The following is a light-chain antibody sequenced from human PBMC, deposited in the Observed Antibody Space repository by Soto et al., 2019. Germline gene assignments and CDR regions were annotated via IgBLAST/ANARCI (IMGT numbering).Light chain of an antibody. CDR3: CSYAGSSTHVV. CDR2: EGS. CDR1: SSDVGSYNL. J-gene: IGLJ2*01. Sequence: QSALTQPASVSWSPGQSITISCTGTSSDVGSYNLVSWYQQHPGKAPKLMIYEGSKRPSGVSNRFSRSKSGNTASLTISGLQAEDEADYYCCSYAGSSTHVVFGGGTKLTVL. V-gene: IGLV2-23*01.